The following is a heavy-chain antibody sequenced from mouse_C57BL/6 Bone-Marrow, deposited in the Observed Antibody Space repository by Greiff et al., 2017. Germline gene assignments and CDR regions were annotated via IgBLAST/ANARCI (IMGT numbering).Heavy chain of an antibody. Sequence: EVKLMESGGGLVQPGGSMKLSCVASGFTFSNYWMNWVRQSPEKGLEWVAQIRLKSDNYATHYAESVKGRFTISRDDSKSSVYLKMTNLRAEDTGIYYCTERGYWGQGTTLTVSS. V-gene: IGHV6-3*01. J-gene: IGHJ2*01. CDR2: IRLKSDNYAT. CDR1: GFTFSNYW. CDR3: TERGY.